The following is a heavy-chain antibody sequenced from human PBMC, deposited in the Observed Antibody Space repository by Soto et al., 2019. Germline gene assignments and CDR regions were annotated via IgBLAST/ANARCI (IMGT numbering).Heavy chain of an antibody. CDR2: IYYSGST. D-gene: IGHD3-3*01. CDR1: GGSISSYY. J-gene: IGHJ6*02. CDR3: ARDLGRGSKFGVVKNYYYYGMDV. Sequence: PSETLSLTCTVSGGSISSYYWSWIRQPPGKGLEWIGYIYYSGSTNYNPSLKSRVTISVDTSKNQFSLKLSSVTAADTAVYYCARDLGRGSKFGVVKNYYYYGMDVWGQGTTVTVSS. V-gene: IGHV4-59*01.